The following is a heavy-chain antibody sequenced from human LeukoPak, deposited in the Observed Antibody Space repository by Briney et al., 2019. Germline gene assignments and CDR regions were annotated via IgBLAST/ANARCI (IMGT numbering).Heavy chain of an antibody. Sequence: GGSLRLSCAASGFTFRSYAMTWVRQAPGKGLEWVSAISGDASYTYYADSVKGRFTISRDNSQKTLYLQMSSLRAEDTAVYYCANGRYSSRSFDYWGQGTLVTVSS. D-gene: IGHD6-19*01. CDR2: ISGDASYT. J-gene: IGHJ4*02. V-gene: IGHV3-23*01. CDR1: GFTFRSYA. CDR3: ANGRYSSRSFDY.